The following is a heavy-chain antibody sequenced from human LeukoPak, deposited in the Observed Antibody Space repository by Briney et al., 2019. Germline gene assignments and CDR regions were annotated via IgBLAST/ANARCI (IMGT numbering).Heavy chain of an antibody. J-gene: IGHJ4*02. CDR3: TIGGASGSLAH. CDR2: TYTSGDT. CDR1: RASISDNY. V-gene: IGHV4-4*07. Sequence: SETLSLTCTVSRASISDNYWSWSRQPAGKALEWIGRTYTSGDTSYNPSLKSRARVSVDTSKNQFYLSLTYVTAADTAVYYCTIGGASGSLAHWGPGTLVTVSS. D-gene: IGHD6-13*01.